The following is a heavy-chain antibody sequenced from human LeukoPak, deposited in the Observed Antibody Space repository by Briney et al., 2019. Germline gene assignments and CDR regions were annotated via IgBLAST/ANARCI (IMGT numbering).Heavy chain of an antibody. V-gene: IGHV4-59*01. D-gene: IGHD4-11*01. CDR2: IYYSGST. J-gene: IGHJ4*02. Sequence: NPSETLSLTCTVSGGSISSYYWSWIRQPPGKGLEWIGYIYYSGSTNYNPSLKNRVTISVDTSENQFSLKLSSVTAADTAVYYCARGAVTEDPFDYWGQGTLVTVSS. CDR1: GGSISSYY. CDR3: ARGAVTEDPFDY.